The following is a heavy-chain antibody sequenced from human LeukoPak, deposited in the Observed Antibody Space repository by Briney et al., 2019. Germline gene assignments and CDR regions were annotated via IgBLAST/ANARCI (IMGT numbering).Heavy chain of an antibody. Sequence: ASVKVSCKASGYTFTGYYMHWVRQAPGQGLEWMGRINPNSGGTNYAQKFQGRVTMTRDTSISTAYMEPSRLRSDDTAVYYCARVGCSGGSCAYYWFDPWGQGTLVTVSS. J-gene: IGHJ5*02. CDR2: INPNSGGT. V-gene: IGHV1-2*06. CDR3: ARVGCSGGSCAYYWFDP. CDR1: GYTFTGYY. D-gene: IGHD2-15*01.